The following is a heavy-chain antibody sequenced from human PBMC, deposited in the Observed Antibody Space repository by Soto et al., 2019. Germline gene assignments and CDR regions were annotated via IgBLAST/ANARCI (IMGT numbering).Heavy chain of an antibody. CDR3: AKDRDGAAAGPTKFYGMDV. CDR1: GFTFSSYA. J-gene: IGHJ6*02. Sequence: EVQLLESGGGLVQPGGSLRLSCAASGFTFSSYAMSWVRQAPGKGLEWVAVISGSGDSTYYADSVRGRFTISRDNSKNTLYLQMNSLRAEDTAVYYSAKDRDGAAAGPTKFYGMDVWGQATTVTVSS. D-gene: IGHD6-13*01. CDR2: ISGSGDST. V-gene: IGHV3-23*01.